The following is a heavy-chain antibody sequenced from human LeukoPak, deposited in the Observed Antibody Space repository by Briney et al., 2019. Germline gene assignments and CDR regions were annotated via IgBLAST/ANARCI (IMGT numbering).Heavy chain of an antibody. CDR2: ISYDGSNK. J-gene: IGHJ4*02. Sequence: PGGSLRLSCAASGFTFSSYAMHWVRQAPGKGLEWVAVISYDGSNKYYADSVKGRFTISRDNSKNALYLQMNSLRAEDTAVYYCARDDGPYFDYWGQGTLVTVSS. V-gene: IGHV3-30-3*01. CDR3: ARDDGPYFDY. CDR1: GFTFSSYA.